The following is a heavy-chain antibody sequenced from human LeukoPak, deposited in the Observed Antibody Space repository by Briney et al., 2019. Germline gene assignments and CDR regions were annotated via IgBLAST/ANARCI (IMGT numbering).Heavy chain of an antibody. Sequence: SETLSLTCTVSGGSISSYYWSWIRQPPGKGLEWIGYIYYSGSTNYNPSLKSRVTISVDTSKNQFSLKLSSATAADTAVYYCAREARGWFDPWGQGTLVTVSS. CDR1: GGSISSYY. J-gene: IGHJ5*02. V-gene: IGHV4-59*01. CDR2: IYYSGST. CDR3: AREARGWFDP.